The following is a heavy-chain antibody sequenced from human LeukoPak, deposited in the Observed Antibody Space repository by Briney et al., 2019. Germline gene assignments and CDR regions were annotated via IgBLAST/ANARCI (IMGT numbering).Heavy chain of an antibody. J-gene: IGHJ3*02. CDR3: AGAFDI. CDR1: GGSISSGSYY. Sequence: SQTLSLTCTVSGGSISSGSYYWSWIRQPAGKGLEWIGRIYTSGSTNYNPSLKSRITLSIDTSKNQFSLKLSSVTAADTAVYYCAGAFDIWGQGTMVTVSS. CDR2: IYTSGST. V-gene: IGHV4-61*02.